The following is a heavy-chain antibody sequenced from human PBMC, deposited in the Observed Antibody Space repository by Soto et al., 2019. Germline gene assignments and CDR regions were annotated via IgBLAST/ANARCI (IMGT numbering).Heavy chain of an antibody. CDR1: GFTFSSYA. V-gene: IGHV3-23*01. J-gene: IGHJ2*01. CDR2: ISGRGGST. D-gene: IGHD2-2*02. CDR3: AKACSSCYTSWYFDL. Sequence: EVQLLESGGGLVQPGGSLRLSCAASGFTFSSYAMSWVRQAPGKGLEWVSGISGRGGSTYYADSVKGRFTISRDNSKNTLYLQMNSLRAEDTAVYYCAKACSSCYTSWYFDLWGRGTLVTVSS.